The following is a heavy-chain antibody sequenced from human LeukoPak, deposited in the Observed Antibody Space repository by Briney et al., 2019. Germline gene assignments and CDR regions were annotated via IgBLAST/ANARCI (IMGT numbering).Heavy chain of an antibody. CDR3: AKSGGYGPIDY. Sequence: PSETLSLTCNVSGVSISSSSYYWGWIRQPPGKGLEWIGSIYSSGSTYYNSSLKGRVTISIVTSKNQVSLKMSSVTAADTAVYYCAKSGGYGPIDYWGQGTLVTVSS. D-gene: IGHD6-25*01. J-gene: IGHJ4*01. CDR1: GVSISSSSYY. CDR2: IYSSGST. V-gene: IGHV4-39*01.